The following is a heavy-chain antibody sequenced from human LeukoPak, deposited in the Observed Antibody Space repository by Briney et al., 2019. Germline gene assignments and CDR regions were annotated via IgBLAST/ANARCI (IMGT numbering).Heavy chain of an antibody. Sequence: GASVKVSCKASGYTFTSYYMHWVRQAPGQGLEWMGIINPSGGSTSYAQKLQGRVTMTTDTSTSTAYMELRSLRSDDTAVYYCARGSSGWYRYWGQGTLVTVSS. CDR1: GYTFTSYY. J-gene: IGHJ4*02. CDR3: ARGSSGWYRY. V-gene: IGHV1-46*01. CDR2: INPSGGST. D-gene: IGHD6-19*01.